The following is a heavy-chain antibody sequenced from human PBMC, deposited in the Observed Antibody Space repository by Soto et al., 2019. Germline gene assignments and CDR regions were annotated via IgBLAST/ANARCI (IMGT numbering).Heavy chain of an antibody. V-gene: IGHV1-3*01. Sequence: GASVKVSCKASGYTFTSYAMHWVRQAPGQRLEWMGWINAGNGNTKYAQKFQGRVTMTTDTSTSTAYMEVRSLRSDDTAVYYCARDAAAGLNDYWVQGTLVTVSS. D-gene: IGHD6-13*01. CDR1: GYTFTSYA. J-gene: IGHJ4*02. CDR2: INAGNGNT. CDR3: ARDAAAGLNDY.